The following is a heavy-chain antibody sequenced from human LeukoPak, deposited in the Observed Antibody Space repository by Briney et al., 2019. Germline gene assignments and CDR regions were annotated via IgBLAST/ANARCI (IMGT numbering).Heavy chain of an antibody. D-gene: IGHD5/OR15-5a*01. CDR2: INHSGST. V-gene: IGHV4-38-2*02. CDR3: ARHGLGWRYYYYMDV. J-gene: IGHJ6*03. Sequence: KPSETLSLTCTVSGYSISSGYYWGWIRQPPGKGLEWIGEINHSGSTNYNPSLKSRVSISVDTCKNQFSLKLSSVTAADTAVFYCARHGLGWRYYYYMDVWGKGTTVTVSS. CDR1: GYSISSGYY.